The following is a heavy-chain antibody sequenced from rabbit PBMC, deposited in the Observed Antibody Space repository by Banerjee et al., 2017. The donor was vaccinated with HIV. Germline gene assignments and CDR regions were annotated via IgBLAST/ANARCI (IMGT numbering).Heavy chain of an antibody. V-gene: IGHV1S45*01. CDR3: ARSFAGYAGYGYATAFNL. J-gene: IGHJ4*01. D-gene: IGHD6-1*01. CDR2: IDTNSRDST. CDR1: GFSFSSSYW. Sequence: QEQLEESGGDLVKPEGSLTLTCTASGFSFSSSYWICWVRQAPGKGLEWIACIDTNSRDSTYYASWAKGRFTISKTSSTTVTLQMTSLTAADTATYFCARSFAGYAGYGYATAFNLWGQGTLVTVS.